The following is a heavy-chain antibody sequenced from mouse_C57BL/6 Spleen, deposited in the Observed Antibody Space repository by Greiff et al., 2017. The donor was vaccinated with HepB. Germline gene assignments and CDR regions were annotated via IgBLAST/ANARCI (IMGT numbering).Heavy chain of an antibody. CDR1: GFTFSSYG. D-gene: IGHD2-3*01. J-gene: IGHJ4*01. Sequence: EVKVVESGGDLVKPGGSLKLSCAASGFTFSSYGMSWVRQTPDKRLEWVATISSGGSYTYYPDSVKGRFTISRDNAKNTLYLQMSSLKSEDTAMYYCARDYDGFMDYWGQGTSVTVSS. CDR2: ISSGGSYT. CDR3: ARDYDGFMDY. V-gene: IGHV5-6*01.